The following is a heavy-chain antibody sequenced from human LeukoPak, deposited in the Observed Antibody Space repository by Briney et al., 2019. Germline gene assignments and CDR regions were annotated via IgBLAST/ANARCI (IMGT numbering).Heavy chain of an antibody. CDR1: GGSISSGGYY. J-gene: IGHJ5*02. CDR3: ARVSAYDILTGYRTGGWFDP. D-gene: IGHD3-9*01. Sequence: SETLSLTCTVSGGSISSGGYYWSWIRQHPGKGLEWIGYIYYSGSTYYNPSLKSRVTISVDTSKNQFSLKLSSVTAADTAVYYCARVSAYDILTGYRTGGWFDPWGQETLVTVSS. CDR2: IYYSGST. V-gene: IGHV4-31*03.